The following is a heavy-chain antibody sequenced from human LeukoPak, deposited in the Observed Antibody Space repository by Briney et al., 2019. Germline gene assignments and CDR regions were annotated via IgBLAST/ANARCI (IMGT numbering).Heavy chain of an antibody. Sequence: SETLSLTCAAYGGSFSGYYWSWIRQPPGKGLEWIGEINHSGSTNYNPSLKSRVTISVDTSKNQFSLKLSSVTAADTAVYYCAIWDSNSAIDYWGQGTLVTVSS. D-gene: IGHD1-26*01. CDR3: AIWDSNSAIDY. J-gene: IGHJ4*02. CDR1: GGSFSGYY. CDR2: INHSGST. V-gene: IGHV4-34*01.